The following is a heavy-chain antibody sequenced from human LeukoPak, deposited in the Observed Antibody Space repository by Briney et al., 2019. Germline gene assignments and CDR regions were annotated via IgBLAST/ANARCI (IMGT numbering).Heavy chain of an antibody. D-gene: IGHD3-10*01. V-gene: IGHV3-30*03. CDR1: GFTFSNYG. J-gene: IGHJ4*02. CDR2: ISHDGSNN. CDR3: ARGFGDSGFDY. Sequence: GGSLRLSCAASGFTFSNYGMHWVRQAPGKGLEWVVVISHDGSNNNYADSVKGRFTISRDNSKNTLYLQMNSLRAEDTAVYYCARGFGDSGFDYWGQGTLVTVSS.